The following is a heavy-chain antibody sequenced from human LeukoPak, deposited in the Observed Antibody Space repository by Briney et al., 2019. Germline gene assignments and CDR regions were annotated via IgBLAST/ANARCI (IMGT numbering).Heavy chain of an antibody. J-gene: IGHJ4*02. V-gene: IGHV4-4*07. D-gene: IGHD3-22*01. CDR2: IYTSGST. Sequence: SETLSLTCTVSGGSISSYYWSWIRQPARKGLEWIGRIYTSGSTNYNPSLKSRVTMSVDTSKNQFSLKLSSVTAADTAVYYCARDRYYYDSSGYYYFDYWGQGTLVTVSS. CDR1: GGSISSYY. CDR3: ARDRYYYDSSGYYYFDY.